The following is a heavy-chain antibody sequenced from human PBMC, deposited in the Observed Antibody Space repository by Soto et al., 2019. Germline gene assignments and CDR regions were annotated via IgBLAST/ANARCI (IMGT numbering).Heavy chain of an antibody. J-gene: IGHJ4*02. V-gene: IGHV4-31*03. CDR3: ARVREIIWFGPWYFDY. D-gene: IGHD3-10*01. CDR1: GGSISSGGYY. CDR2: IYYSGST. Sequence: SETLSLTCTVSGGSISSGGYYWSWIRQHPGKGLEWIGYIYYSGSTYYNPSLKSRVTISVDTSKNQFSLKLSSVTAADTAVYYCARVREIIWFGPWYFDYWGQGTLVTVYS.